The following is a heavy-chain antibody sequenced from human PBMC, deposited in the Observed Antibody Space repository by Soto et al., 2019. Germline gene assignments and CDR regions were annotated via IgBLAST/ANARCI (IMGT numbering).Heavy chain of an antibody. V-gene: IGHV4-39*01. CDR1: GGSISSSSYY. Sequence: SETLSLTCTVSGGSISSSSYYWGWIRQPPGKGLEWIGSIYYSGSTYYNPSLKSRVTISVDTSKNQFSLKLSSVTAADTAVYYCARHTCLYGSGSYSDWFSLWGQGTLVPVAS. J-gene: IGHJ5*02. CDR2: IYYSGST. D-gene: IGHD3-10*01. CDR3: ARHTCLYGSGSYSDWFSL.